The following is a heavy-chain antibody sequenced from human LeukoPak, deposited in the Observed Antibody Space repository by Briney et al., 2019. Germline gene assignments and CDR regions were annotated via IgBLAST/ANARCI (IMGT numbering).Heavy chain of an antibody. Sequence: SETLSLTCTVSGGSISSYYWSWIRQPPGKGLEWIGYIYYSGSTNYNPSLKSRVTISVDTFKNQFSLKLSSVTAADTAVYYCARVVAGAVDYWGQGTLVTVSS. D-gene: IGHD6-19*01. CDR3: ARVVAGAVDY. CDR2: IYYSGST. V-gene: IGHV4-59*01. CDR1: GGSISSYY. J-gene: IGHJ4*02.